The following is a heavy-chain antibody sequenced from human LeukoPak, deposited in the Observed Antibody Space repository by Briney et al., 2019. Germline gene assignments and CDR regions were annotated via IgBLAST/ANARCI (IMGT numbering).Heavy chain of an antibody. J-gene: IGHJ4*02. CDR3: VREEYDFWSGYYTGGYFDY. CDR1: GGSISSYY. CDR2: IYYSGST. D-gene: IGHD3-3*01. V-gene: IGHV4-59*01. Sequence: SETLPLTCTVSGGSISSYYWSWIRQPPGKGLEWIGYIYYSGSTNYNPSLKSRVAISVDTSKNQFSLKLSSVTAADTAVYYCVREEYDFWSGYYTGGYFDYWGQGTLVTVSS.